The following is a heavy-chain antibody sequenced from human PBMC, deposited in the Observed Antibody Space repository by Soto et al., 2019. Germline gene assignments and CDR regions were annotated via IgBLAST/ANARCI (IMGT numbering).Heavy chain of an antibody. Sequence: SETLSLTCTVSGGSIANNDYFWGWVRQPPGKGLEWIGSAAYSGGTYKNPSLKSRVTVSVDTSKNQFSLKLTSVTAADTAVYYCAKVVVGATSHSDFDSWGQGTLVTVSS. J-gene: IGHJ4*02. CDR2: AAYSGGT. D-gene: IGHD2-15*01. V-gene: IGHV4-39*01. CDR1: GGSIANNDYF. CDR3: AKVVVGATSHSDFDS.